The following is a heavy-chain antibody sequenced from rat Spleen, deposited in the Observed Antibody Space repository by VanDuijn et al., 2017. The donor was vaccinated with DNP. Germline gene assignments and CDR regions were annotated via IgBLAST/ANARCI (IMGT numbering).Heavy chain of an antibody. CDR3: TTDQEH. CDR1: GITFSDHN. J-gene: IGHJ2*01. CDR2: ITNTGDST. Sequence: EVQLVESGGGLVQPGRSLKLSCAVSGITFSDHNMAWVRQAPKKSLEWVATITNTGDSTYYSDSVKGRFTISRDNAKSTLYLQMDSLRSEDTATYYCTTDQEHWGQGVMVTVSS. V-gene: IGHV5-20*01.